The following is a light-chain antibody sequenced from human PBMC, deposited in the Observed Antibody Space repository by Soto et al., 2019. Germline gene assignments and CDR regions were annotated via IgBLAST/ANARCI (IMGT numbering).Light chain of an antibody. CDR2: GAS. CDR3: QLYGSSPKT. CDR1: QTISSNY. V-gene: IGKV3-20*01. Sequence: EIVLTQSPGTLSLSPGERATLSCRATQTISSNYLAWYRQKPGQAPKLLIHGASTRATGIPGRFSGSGSGTDFTLTISRLEPEEFAVYYCQLYGSSPKTFGQGTKVEF. J-gene: IGKJ1*01.